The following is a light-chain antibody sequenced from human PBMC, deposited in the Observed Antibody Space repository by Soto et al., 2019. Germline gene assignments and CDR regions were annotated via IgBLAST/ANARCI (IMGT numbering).Light chain of an antibody. CDR1: QSVASNY. J-gene: IGKJ1*01. V-gene: IGKV3-20*01. CDR3: QQYGSAPWT. Sequence: EIVLTQSPGTLPLSPGERATLSCRASQSVASNYLAWYQQKPGQAPRLLIYAASGRATGIPDRLSGSGSGTDFTLTISRLEPEDLAVYYCQQYGSAPWTFGQGTKVEIK. CDR2: AAS.